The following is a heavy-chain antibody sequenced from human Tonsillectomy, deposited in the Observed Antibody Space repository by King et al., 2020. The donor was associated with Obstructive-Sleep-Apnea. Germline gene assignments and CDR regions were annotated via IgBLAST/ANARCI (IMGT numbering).Heavy chain of an antibody. J-gene: IGHJ4*02. V-gene: IGHV4-31*03. CDR3: AHCSGSYYCFDY. CDR1: GGSISSGGYY. CDR2: IYYSGST. Sequence: VQLQESGPGLVKPSQTLSLTCTVSGGSISSGGYYWSWIRQHPGKGLEWIGYIYYSGSTDYNPSLKSRVTISVDTSKNQFSLKLSSVTAADTAVYYCAHCSGSYYCFDYWGQGTLVTVSS. D-gene: IGHD3-10*02.